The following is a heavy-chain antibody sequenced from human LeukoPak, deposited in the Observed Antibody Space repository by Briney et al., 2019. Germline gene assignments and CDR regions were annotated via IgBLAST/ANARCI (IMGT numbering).Heavy chain of an antibody. V-gene: IGHV6-1*01. Sequence: SQTLSLTCAISGDSVSSNSAAWNWIRQSPSRGLGWLGRTYYRSKWYNDYAVSVKSRITINPDTSKNQFSLQLNSVTPEDTAVYYCARGNYDFWSGYYLFGYWGQGTLVTVSS. CDR1: GDSVSSNSAA. CDR2: TYYRSKWYN. CDR3: ARGNYDFWSGYYLFGY. J-gene: IGHJ4*02. D-gene: IGHD3-3*01.